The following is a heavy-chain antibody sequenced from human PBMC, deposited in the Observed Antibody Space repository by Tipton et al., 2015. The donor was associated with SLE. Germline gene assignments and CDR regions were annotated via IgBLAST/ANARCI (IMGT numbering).Heavy chain of an antibody. CDR1: GGSISSHS. CDR2: IYYSGST. D-gene: IGHD1/OR15-1a*01. J-gene: IGHJ2*01. Sequence: TLSLTCTVSGGSISSHSWSWIRQPPGKGLEWIGYIYYSGSTYYNPSLKSRVTISVDTSKNQISLRLSSVTAADTAVYFCARGNTPGYFDLWGRGTLVTVSS. V-gene: IGHV4-59*08. CDR3: ARGNTPGYFDL.